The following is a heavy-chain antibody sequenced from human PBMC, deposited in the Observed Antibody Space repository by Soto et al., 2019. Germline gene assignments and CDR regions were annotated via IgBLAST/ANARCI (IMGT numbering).Heavy chain of an antibody. Sequence: EVQLLESGGGLVQPGGSLRLSCAASGFTFSSYAMSWVRQAPGKGLEWVSAISGSGGSTYYADSVKGRFTISRDNSKNTLYLQMNSLRAEDTAVYDCAKDNVGGSDAFDTWSQGTMVTVSS. V-gene: IGHV3-23*01. J-gene: IGHJ3*02. CDR2: ISGSGGST. D-gene: IGHD1-26*01. CDR1: GFTFSSYA. CDR3: AKDNVGGSDAFDT.